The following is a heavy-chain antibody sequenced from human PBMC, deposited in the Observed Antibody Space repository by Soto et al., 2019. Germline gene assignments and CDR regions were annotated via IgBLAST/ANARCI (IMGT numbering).Heavy chain of an antibody. Sequence: QLQLQESGPGLVKPSETLSLTCTVSGGSISSSSYYWGWIRQPPGKGLEWIGSIYYSGSTYYNPSLKSRVTISVDTSKNQFSLKLSSVTAADTAVYYCARRHASNIAARPGHWYFDLWGRGTLVTVSS. CDR2: IYYSGST. CDR3: ARRHASNIAARPGHWYFDL. CDR1: GGSISSSSYY. D-gene: IGHD6-6*01. V-gene: IGHV4-39*01. J-gene: IGHJ2*01.